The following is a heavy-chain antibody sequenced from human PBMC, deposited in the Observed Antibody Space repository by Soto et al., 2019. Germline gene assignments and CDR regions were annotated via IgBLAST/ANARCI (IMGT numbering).Heavy chain of an antibody. J-gene: IGHJ6*02. D-gene: IGHD3-22*01. CDR1: GFMFGTYW. CDR3: VGATLSWGHYYFRGLDV. Sequence: PGGSLRLSCAATGFMFGTYWMSWVRQAPGKGLEWVANIKHDGNEKYYADSVKGRFTVSRDNVKNFLHLQMSSLRGDDTGVYFCVGATLSWGHYYFRGLDVWGQGTTVTVSS. CDR2: IKHDGNEK. V-gene: IGHV3-7*01.